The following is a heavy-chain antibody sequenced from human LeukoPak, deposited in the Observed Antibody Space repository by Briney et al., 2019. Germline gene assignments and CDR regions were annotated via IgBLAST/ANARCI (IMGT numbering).Heavy chain of an antibody. Sequence: GASVKVFCKASGYTFTSYGVSWVRQAPGQGVEWMGWISAYNGNTKYAQKLQGRVIMTTDTYSSTAYMVQRSLRSDEEAVYYCARGIAAAGTDFDYWGQRTLVTVSS. CDR2: ISAYNGNT. J-gene: IGHJ4*02. CDR3: ARGIAAAGTDFDY. CDR1: GYTFTSYG. D-gene: IGHD6-13*01. V-gene: IGHV1-18*01.